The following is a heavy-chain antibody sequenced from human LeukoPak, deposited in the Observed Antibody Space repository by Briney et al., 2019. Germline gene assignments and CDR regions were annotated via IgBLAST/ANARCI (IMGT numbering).Heavy chain of an antibody. CDR3: ARDQRGGRISWYSDFDF. Sequence: ASAKVSCKAYGYTFTPFYIHWVRQAAGQGLEWMGIINPTSANTRYAQKLQGRFTMTRDTSTSTVYMELSSLTSEDPAVYYCARDQRGGRISWYSDFDFWGQGTLVTVSS. J-gene: IGHJ4*02. CDR2: INPTSANT. V-gene: IGHV1-46*01. CDR1: GYTFTPFY. D-gene: IGHD6-13*01.